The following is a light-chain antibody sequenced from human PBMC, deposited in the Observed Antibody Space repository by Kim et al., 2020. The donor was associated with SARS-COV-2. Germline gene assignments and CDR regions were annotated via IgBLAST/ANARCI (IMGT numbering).Light chain of an antibody. J-gene: IGKJ1*01. CDR3: HQYASSPRT. CDR1: QSVTSNY. Sequence: ETVLTQSPGTLSLSPGERATLSCRASQSVTSNYLAWYQQKIGQAPRLLIYAASSRATGIPDRFSGSGSGTDFTLTISRLEPEDFAVYSCHQYASSPRTFGQGTKVEIK. V-gene: IGKV3-20*01. CDR2: AAS.